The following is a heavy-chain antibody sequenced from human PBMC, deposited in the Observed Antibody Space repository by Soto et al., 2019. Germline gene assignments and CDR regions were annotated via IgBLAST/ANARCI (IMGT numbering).Heavy chain of an antibody. D-gene: IGHD3-22*01. CDR2: INAGNGNT. J-gene: IGHJ3*01. V-gene: IGHV1-3*01. CDR1: GYTFTSYA. Sequence: ASVKVSCKASGYTFTSYAMHWVRQAPGQRLEWMGWINAGNGNTKYSQKFQGRVTITRDKSASTAYMELSSLRSEDTAVYYCARGPRDHFYYDSSDYARSYGAFDPWGQGTMVTVS. CDR3: ARGPRDHFYYDSSDYARSYGAFDP.